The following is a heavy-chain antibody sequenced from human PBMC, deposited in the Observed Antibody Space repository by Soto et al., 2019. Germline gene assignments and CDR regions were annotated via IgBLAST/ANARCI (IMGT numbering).Heavy chain of an antibody. D-gene: IGHD3-16*01. Sequence: EVQLVESGGGLVKPGGSLRLSCAASGFTFSSYSMNWVRQAPGKGLEWVSSISSSRSYIYYADSVKGRFTISRDNAKNTLNLKMNSLREEDTAVYYCARDDAGGTQGYYYYYYMDVWGKGTTVTVSS. V-gene: IGHV3-21*01. J-gene: IGHJ6*03. CDR1: GFTFSSYS. CDR3: ARDDAGGTQGYYYYYYMDV. CDR2: ISSSRSYI.